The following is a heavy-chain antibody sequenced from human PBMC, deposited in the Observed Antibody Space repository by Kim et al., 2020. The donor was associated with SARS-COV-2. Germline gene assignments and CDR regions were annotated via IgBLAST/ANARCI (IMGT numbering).Heavy chain of an antibody. Sequence: ASVKVSCQISGYRLTEVSLHWVRQAPGKGLEWMGGFDPADGTTTYSQKFQGRVTMTEDTPTYTAYMELSSLRSDDTAVYFCASTPFEAAPGIFDWIYWGQGSLVTVSS. CDR2: FDPADGTT. V-gene: IGHV1-24*01. CDR1: GYRLTEVS. CDR3: ASTPFEAAPGIFDWIY. D-gene: IGHD6-13*01. J-gene: IGHJ4*02.